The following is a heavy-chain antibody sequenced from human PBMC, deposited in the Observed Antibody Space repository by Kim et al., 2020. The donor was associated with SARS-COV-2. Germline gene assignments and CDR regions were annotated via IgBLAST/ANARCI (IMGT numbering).Heavy chain of an antibody. V-gene: IGHV3-23*01. CDR3: AKDRQWFSVDY. Sequence: GGSLRLSCAASGFTFSSYAMSWVRQAPGKGLEWVSSVSGGGFNTFYADSVKGRFTISRDNSKNTVYLQINSLRAEDKALYYCAKDRQWFSVDYWGQGALV. CDR2: VSGGGFNT. D-gene: IGHD3-22*01. J-gene: IGHJ4*02. CDR1: GFTFSSYA.